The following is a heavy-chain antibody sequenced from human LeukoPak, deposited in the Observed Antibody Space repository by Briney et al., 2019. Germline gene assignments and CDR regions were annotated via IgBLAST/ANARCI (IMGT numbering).Heavy chain of an antibody. D-gene: IGHD1-14*01. Sequence: GGSLRLSCAASGFTFSDYYMSWIRQPPGKGLVWVSRIRYDGIVTNYADSVEGRFTISRDNAKNTVHLQMNSLRDDDTAVYYCARANPADFNLWGRGTLVTVSS. V-gene: IGHV3-74*01. CDR3: ARANPADFNL. J-gene: IGHJ2*01. CDR2: IRYDGIVT. CDR1: GFTFSDYY.